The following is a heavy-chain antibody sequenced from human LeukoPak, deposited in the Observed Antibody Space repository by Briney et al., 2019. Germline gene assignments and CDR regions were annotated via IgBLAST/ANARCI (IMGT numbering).Heavy chain of an antibody. J-gene: IGHJ4*02. V-gene: IGHV3-23*01. CDR1: GFTFSSYA. D-gene: IGHD3-22*01. CDR2: ISGSGGST. CDR3: AKTRCYYYDRSGYLTPPFYFDY. Sequence: GGSLRLSCAASGFTFSSYAMSWVRQAPGKGLEWVSAISGSGGSTYYADSVKGRFTISRDNSKNTLYLQMNSLRAEDTAVYYCAKTRCYYYDRSGYLTPPFYFDYWGQGTLVTVSS.